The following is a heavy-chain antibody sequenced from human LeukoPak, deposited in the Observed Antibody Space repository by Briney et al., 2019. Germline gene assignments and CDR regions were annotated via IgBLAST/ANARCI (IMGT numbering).Heavy chain of an antibody. D-gene: IGHD5-24*01. CDR3: ARIRDGYNDAYDI. V-gene: IGHV1-18*01. CDR2: ISAYNGNT. CDR1: GYTFTSYG. Sequence: ASVKVSCKASGYTFTSYGISWVRQAPGQGLEWMGWISAYNGNTNYAQNFQGRVTLTRDTSTSTVYMELSSLRSGDTAIYYCARIRDGYNDAYDIWGQGTVVTVPS. J-gene: IGHJ3*02.